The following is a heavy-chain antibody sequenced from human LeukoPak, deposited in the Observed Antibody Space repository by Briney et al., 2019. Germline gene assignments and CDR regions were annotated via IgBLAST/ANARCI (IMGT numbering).Heavy chain of an antibody. CDR1: GYTFTSYG. CDR3: ARIPMVRGVITKISYFDY. V-gene: IGHV1-18*01. Sequence: ASVKVSCKASGYTFTSYGISWVRQAPGQGREWMGWISAYNGNTNYAQKLQGRVTMTTDTSTSTAYMELRSLRSDDTAVYYCARIPMVRGVITKISYFDYWGQGTLVTVSS. D-gene: IGHD3-10*01. J-gene: IGHJ4*02. CDR2: ISAYNGNT.